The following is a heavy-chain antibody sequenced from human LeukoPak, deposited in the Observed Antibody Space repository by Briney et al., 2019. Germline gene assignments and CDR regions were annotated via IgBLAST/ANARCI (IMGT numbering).Heavy chain of an antibody. V-gene: IGHV4-4*07. CDR2: IYTSGST. Sequence: EPSETLSLTCTVSGGSISSYYWSWIRQPAGKGLEWIGRIYTSGSTNYNPSLKSRVTMSVDTSKNQFSLKLSSVTAADTAVYYCARGTTVTTPPYYFDYWGQGTLVTVSS. CDR3: ARGTTVTTPPYYFDY. J-gene: IGHJ4*02. CDR1: GGSISSYY. D-gene: IGHD4-11*01.